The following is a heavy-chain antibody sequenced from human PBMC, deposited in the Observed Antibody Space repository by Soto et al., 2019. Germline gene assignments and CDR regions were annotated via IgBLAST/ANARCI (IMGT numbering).Heavy chain of an antibody. D-gene: IGHD1-1*01. Sequence: QVHLQESGPGLVAPSGTLSLTCTLSGGSVRAPVWWNWVRQSPDKGLEWIAEVHISGHSNYNPSLRSRVSVAMDSSTNHFYLNLNAVTAEDTAIYYCARVRQGCSANNCYFDPWGQGTQVTISS. V-gene: IGHV4-4*02. J-gene: IGHJ5*01. CDR3: ARVRQGCSANNCYFDP. CDR2: VHISGHS. CDR1: GGSVRAPVW.